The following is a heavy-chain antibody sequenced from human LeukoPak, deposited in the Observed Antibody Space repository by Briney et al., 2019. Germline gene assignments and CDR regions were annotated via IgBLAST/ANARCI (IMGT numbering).Heavy chain of an antibody. CDR3: AISKHCGGDCYFFDY. J-gene: IGHJ4*02. CDR1: GFTFSSYS. V-gene: IGHV3-21*01. D-gene: IGHD2-21*02. CDR2: ISSSSSYI. Sequence: GGSLRLSCAASGFTFSSYSMNWVRQAPGKGLEWVSSISSSSSYIYYADSVKGRFTISRDNAKNSLYLQMNSLRAEDTAVYYCAISKHCGGDCYFFDYWGQGTLVTVSS.